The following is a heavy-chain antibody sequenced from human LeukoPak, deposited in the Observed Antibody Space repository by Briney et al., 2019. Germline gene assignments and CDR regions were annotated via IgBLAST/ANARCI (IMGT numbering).Heavy chain of an antibody. CDR3: AREGLYYYDSSIDY. D-gene: IGHD3-22*01. V-gene: IGHV3-21*01. Sequence: GGSLRLSGAASGLTLSSNGMNWVRQAPGKGLEWVSSISSSSSYIYYADSVKGRFTISRDNAKNPLYLQMNSLRAEDTAVYYCAREGLYYYDSSIDYWGQGTLVTVSS. CDR1: GLTLSSNG. CDR2: ISSSSSYI. J-gene: IGHJ4*02.